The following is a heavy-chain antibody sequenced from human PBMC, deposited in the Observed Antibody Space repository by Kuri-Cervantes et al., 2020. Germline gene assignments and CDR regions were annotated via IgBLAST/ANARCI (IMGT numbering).Heavy chain of an antibody. Sequence: ESLKISCAASGFTFSSYAMSWVRQAPGKGLEWIGYIYHSGSTYYNPSPKSRVTISVDTSKNQFSLKLSSVTAADTAVYYCASKEYYYDSSGYYTNWYFDLWGRGTLVTVSS. D-gene: IGHD3-22*01. CDR3: ASKEYYYDSSGYYTNWYFDL. CDR2: IYHSGST. CDR1: GFTFSSYA. V-gene: IGHV4-34*01. J-gene: IGHJ2*01.